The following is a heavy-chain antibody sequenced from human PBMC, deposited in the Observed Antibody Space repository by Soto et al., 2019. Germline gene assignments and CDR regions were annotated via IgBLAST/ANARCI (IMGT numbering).Heavy chain of an antibody. Sequence: QVQLVQSGAEVKKPGASVKVSCKASGYTFTSYGISWVRQAPGQGLEWMGWISAYNGNTNYAQKLQGRVTTTTHTTTSQAYMEPRSQRSDDTAVYDCARVHGDIDYWGQGTLVTVSS. J-gene: IGHJ4*02. CDR2: ISAYNGNT. CDR3: ARVHGDIDY. V-gene: IGHV1-18*01. CDR1: GYTFTSYG.